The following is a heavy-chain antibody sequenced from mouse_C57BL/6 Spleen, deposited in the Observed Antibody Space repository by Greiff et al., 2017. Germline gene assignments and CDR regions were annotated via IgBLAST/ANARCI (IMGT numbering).Heavy chain of an antibody. CDR2: IDPGSGGT. J-gene: IGHJ4*01. CDR1: GYTFTSYW. D-gene: IGHD1-1*01. Sequence: QVQLQQPGAELVKPGASVTMSCKASGYTFTSYWLTWVKQRPGQGLEWIGDIDPGSGGTNYNQKFKSKATLTVDTSSSTAYMQLSSLTSEDSAVYYCARGDTTAVYTGDAMDYWGQGTSVTVSS. V-gene: IGHV1-55*01. CDR3: ARGDTTAVYTGDAMDY.